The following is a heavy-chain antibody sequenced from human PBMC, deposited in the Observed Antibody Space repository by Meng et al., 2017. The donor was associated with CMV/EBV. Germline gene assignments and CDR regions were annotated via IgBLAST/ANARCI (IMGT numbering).Heavy chain of an antibody. CDR1: EFTFSSYA. CDR2: ISDSGGIT. J-gene: IGHJ4*02. Sequence: GESLKISCAASEFTFSSYAMNWVRQAPGKGLEWVSIISDSGGITYYADSVEGRFTISRDNSKNTLYLQMNSLRAEDTAVYYCAKAVASYWGQGTLVTVSS. CDR3: AKAVASY. V-gene: IGHV3-23*01. D-gene: IGHD4-23*01.